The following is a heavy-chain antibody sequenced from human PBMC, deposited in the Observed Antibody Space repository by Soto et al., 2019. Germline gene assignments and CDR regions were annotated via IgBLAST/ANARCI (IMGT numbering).Heavy chain of an antibody. D-gene: IGHD4-17*01. J-gene: IGHJ4*02. CDR3: AKDLLTTLTTGVDY. V-gene: IGHV3-23*01. CDR2: ISGYGSST. Sequence: GGSLRLSCAASGFTFSSYGMSWVRQAPGEGLEWVSAISGYGSSTYYTDSVKGRFTISRDNSKNTLSLQMNSLRAKDTAVYYCAKDLLTTLTTGVDYWGQGTLVTVSS. CDR1: GFTFSSYG.